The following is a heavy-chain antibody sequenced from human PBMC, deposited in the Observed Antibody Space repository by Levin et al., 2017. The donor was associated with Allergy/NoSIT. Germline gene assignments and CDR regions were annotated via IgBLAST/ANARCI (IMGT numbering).Heavy chain of an antibody. J-gene: IGHJ5*02. D-gene: IGHD3-22*01. V-gene: IGHV3-53*01. CDR2: IYGGGAT. CDR1: GFSVRNNR. Sequence: GGSLRLSCAASGFSVRNNRMNWVRQAPGKGPEWVSVIYGGGATYYKESVRGRFTISRDDSKNMVFLQMDNLRDEETATYFCATYFSTSGYDDHWGQGSLVTVSS. CDR3: ATYFSTSGYDDH.